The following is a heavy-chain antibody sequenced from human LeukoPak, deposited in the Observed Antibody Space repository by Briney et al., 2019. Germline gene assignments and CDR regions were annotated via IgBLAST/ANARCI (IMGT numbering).Heavy chain of an antibody. CDR2: INAGNGNT. D-gene: IGHD2/OR15-2a*01. V-gene: IGHV1-3*03. CDR3: ARSTTNSLMDV. CDR1: GYTFTSYA. Sequence: ASVKVSCKASGYTFTSYAMHWVRQAPGQRLEWMGWINAGNGNTKYSQEFQGRVTITRDTSASTAYMELSSLRSEDMALYYCARSTTNSLMDVWGKGTTVTVSS. J-gene: IGHJ6*03.